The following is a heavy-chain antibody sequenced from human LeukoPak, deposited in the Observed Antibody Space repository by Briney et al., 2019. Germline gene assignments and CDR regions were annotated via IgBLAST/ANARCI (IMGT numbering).Heavy chain of an antibody. J-gene: IGHJ4*02. CDR2: ISGSGDNT. CDR3: AKDSKRWKTYYYEAGSYYFDY. V-gene: IGHV3-23*01. Sequence: TGGSLRLSCAASGFTFSSHGMSWVRQAPGKGLEWVSTISGSGDNTYYADSVKGRFTISRDNSKNTLYLQMNSLRPEDTAVYYCAKDSKRWKTYYYEAGSYYFDYWGQGTRVTVSS. D-gene: IGHD3-10*01. CDR1: GFTFSSHG.